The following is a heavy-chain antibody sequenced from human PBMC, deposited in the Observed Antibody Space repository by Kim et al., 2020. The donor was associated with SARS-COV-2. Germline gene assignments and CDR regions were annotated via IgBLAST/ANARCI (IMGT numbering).Heavy chain of an antibody. V-gene: IGHV4-34*01. J-gene: IGHJ3*02. CDR3: ARGQSNDMGI. CDR2: INHSGST. CDR1: GGSFSGYY. Sequence: SETLSLTCAVYGGSFSGYYWSWIRQPPGKGLEWIGEINHSGSTNYNPSLKSRVTISVDTSKNQFSLKLSSVTAADTAVYYCARGQSNDMGIWGQGTMVT. D-gene: IGHD3-9*01.